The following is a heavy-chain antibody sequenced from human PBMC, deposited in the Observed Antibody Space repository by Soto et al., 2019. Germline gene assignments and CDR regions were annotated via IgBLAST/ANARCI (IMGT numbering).Heavy chain of an antibody. D-gene: IGHD5-12*01. V-gene: IGHV3-23*01. CDR2: ISGSGGST. CDR1: GFTFSSYA. CDR3: AKDESGYDFFGRPDY. Sequence: HPGGSLRLSCAASGFTFSSYAMSWVRQAPGKGLEWVSAISGSGGSTYYADSVKGRFTISRDNSKNTLYLQMNSLRAEDTAVYYCAKDESGYDFFGRPDYWGQGTMVTVYS. J-gene: IGHJ4*02.